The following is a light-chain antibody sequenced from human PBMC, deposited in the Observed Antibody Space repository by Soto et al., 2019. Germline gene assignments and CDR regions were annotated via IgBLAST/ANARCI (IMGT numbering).Light chain of an antibody. V-gene: IGKV1-12*01. Sequence: DIQMTQSPSSVSASVGDRVTITCRASQGISSCLAWYQQKPGKAHKLLIYAASSLQSGVPSRFSGSGSGTDFTLTISSLQPEDFATYYCHQANSFPLTFGGGTKVEIK. J-gene: IGKJ4*01. CDR1: QGISSC. CDR2: AAS. CDR3: HQANSFPLT.